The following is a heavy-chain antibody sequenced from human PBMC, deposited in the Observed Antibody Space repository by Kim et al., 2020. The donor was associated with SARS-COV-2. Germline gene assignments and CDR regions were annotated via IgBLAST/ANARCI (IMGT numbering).Heavy chain of an antibody. J-gene: IGHJ4*02. Sequence: SKEFYGDSVKGRFTMSRDISKNPLYLRMDSLRVDDTAVYYCTRDGGISIDYWGQGALVSVSS. CDR3: TRDGGISIDY. V-gene: IGHV3-30*07. D-gene: IGHD6-6*01. CDR2: SKE.